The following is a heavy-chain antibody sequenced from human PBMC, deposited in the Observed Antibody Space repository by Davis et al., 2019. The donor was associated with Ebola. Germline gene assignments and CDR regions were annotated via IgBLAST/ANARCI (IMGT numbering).Heavy chain of an antibody. CDR3: VRRPQLGYCSGGSCSSVGADFDY. J-gene: IGHJ4*02. Sequence: SETLSLTCAVYGGSFSDYYWSWIRQPPWKGLEWIAEINHSGSTNYNPSLRSRVTISVDRSKNQFSLKLTSVTAADTAVYYCVRRPQLGYCSGGSCSSVGADFDYWGQGTPVTVSS. V-gene: IGHV4-34*01. CDR2: INHSGST. CDR1: GGSFSDYY. D-gene: IGHD2-15*01.